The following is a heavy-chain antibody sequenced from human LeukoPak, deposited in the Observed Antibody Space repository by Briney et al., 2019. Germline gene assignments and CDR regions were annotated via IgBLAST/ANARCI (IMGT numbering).Heavy chain of an antibody. D-gene: IGHD1-1*01. CDR2: INSDGTTT. CDR1: GFTFSTSW. CDR3: ARVPDWDGDLDY. J-gene: IGHJ4*02. Sequence: GGSLRLSCAASGFTFSTSWMHWVRQAPGKGLVWVSRINSDGTTTNYADSVKGRFTISRDNAKNTLYLHMNRLRAEDTAVYYCARVPDWDGDLDYGGQGTLVTVSS. V-gene: IGHV3-74*01.